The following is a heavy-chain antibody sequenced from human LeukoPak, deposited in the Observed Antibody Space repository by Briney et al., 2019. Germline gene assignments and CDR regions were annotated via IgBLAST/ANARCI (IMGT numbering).Heavy chain of an antibody. D-gene: IGHD1-26*01. CDR1: GGSISSGSYY. Sequence: SETLSLTCTVSGGSISSGSYYWSWIRQPAGKGLEWIGRIYTSGSTNYNPSLKSRVTISVDTSKNQFSLKLSPVTAADTAVYYCARGGAVAFDYWGQGTLVTVSS. CDR3: ARGGAVAFDY. V-gene: IGHV4-61*02. J-gene: IGHJ4*02. CDR2: IYTSGST.